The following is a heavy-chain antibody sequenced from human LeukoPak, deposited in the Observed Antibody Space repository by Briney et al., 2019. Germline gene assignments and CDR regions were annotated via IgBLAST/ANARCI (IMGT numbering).Heavy chain of an antibody. D-gene: IGHD2-15*01. CDR3: ATRYCSGGSCPNYYYYYMDV. Sequence: GASVKVSCKVSGYTLTELSMHWVRQAPGKGLEWMGGFDPEDGETIYAQKFQGRVTMTEDTSTDTAYMELNSLRSEDTAVYYCATRYCSGGSCPNYYYYYMDVWGKGTTVTISS. CDR2: FDPEDGET. J-gene: IGHJ6*03. V-gene: IGHV1-24*01. CDR1: GYTLTELS.